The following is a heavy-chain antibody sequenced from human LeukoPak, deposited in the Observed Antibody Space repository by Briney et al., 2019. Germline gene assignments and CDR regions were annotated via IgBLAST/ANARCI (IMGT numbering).Heavy chain of an antibody. CDR3: AKDPSWSGYFDY. V-gene: IGHV3-23*01. Sequence: GGSLRLSCAASGFTFSSYSMNWVRQAPGKGLEWVSAISGSGGSTYYADSVKGRFTISRDNSKNTQYLQMNSLRAEDTAVYYCAKDPSWSGYFDYWGQGTLVTVSS. J-gene: IGHJ4*02. CDR1: GFTFSSYS. CDR2: ISGSGGST. D-gene: IGHD6-13*01.